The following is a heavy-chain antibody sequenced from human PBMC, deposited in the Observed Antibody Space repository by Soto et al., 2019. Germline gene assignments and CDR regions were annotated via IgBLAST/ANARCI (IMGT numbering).Heavy chain of an antibody. CDR2: IYYSGST. CDR1: GGSISSYY. CDR3: ARNPPRRLGYCSSTSCPPYYYYGMDV. J-gene: IGHJ6*02. Sequence: PSETLSLTCTVSGGSISSYYWSWIRQPPGKGLEWIGYIYYSGSTNYNPSLKSRVTISVDTSKNQFSLKLSSVTAADTAVYYCARNPPRRLGYCSSTSCPPYYYYGMDVWGQGTTVTVSS. V-gene: IGHV4-59*01. D-gene: IGHD2-2*01.